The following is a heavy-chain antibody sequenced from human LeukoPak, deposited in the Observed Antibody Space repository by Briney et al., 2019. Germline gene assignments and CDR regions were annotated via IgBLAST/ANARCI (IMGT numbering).Heavy chain of an antibody. CDR3: ARVKYCSSTSCYAGFYYGMDV. J-gene: IGHJ6*04. Sequence: ASVKVSCKASGYTFTSYGICWVRQAPGQGLEWVGWISAYNGNTNYAQKLQGRVTMTTDTSTSTAYMELRSLRSDDTAVYYCARVKYCSSTSCYAGFYYGMDVWGKGTTVTVSS. D-gene: IGHD2-2*01. CDR1: GYTFTSYG. V-gene: IGHV1-18*04. CDR2: ISAYNGNT.